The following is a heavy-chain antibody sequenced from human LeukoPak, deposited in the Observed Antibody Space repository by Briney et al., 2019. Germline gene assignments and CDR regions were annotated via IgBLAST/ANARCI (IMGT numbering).Heavy chain of an antibody. CDR1: GYSISTGYY. V-gene: IGHV4-38-2*01. Sequence: SETLSLTCAVSGYSISTGYYWGWIRQPPGKGLEWIGNIYHSGITHYNPSLQGRVTLSVDTSKNQFSLNLNSVTAADTAVYYCTRFSTASSRPAYYWGQGTLVIVSS. D-gene: IGHD2-21*01. J-gene: IGHJ4*02. CDR2: IYHSGIT. CDR3: TRFSTASSRPAYY.